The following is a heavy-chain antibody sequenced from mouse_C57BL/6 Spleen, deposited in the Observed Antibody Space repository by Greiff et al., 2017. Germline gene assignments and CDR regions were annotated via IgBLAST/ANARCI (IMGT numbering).Heavy chain of an antibody. Sequence: EVKVEESGGGLVKPGGSLKLSCAASGFTFSSYTMSWVRQTPEKRLEWVATISGGGGNTYYPDSVKGRFTISRDNAKNTLYLHMSSLRSEDTALYYCARRDGSSPYWYFDVWGTGTTVTVSS. V-gene: IGHV5-9*01. CDR1: GFTFSSYT. D-gene: IGHD1-1*01. CDR2: ISGGGGNT. J-gene: IGHJ1*03. CDR3: ARRDGSSPYWYFDV.